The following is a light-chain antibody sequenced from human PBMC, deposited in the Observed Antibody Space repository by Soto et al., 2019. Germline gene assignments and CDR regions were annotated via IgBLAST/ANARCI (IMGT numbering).Light chain of an antibody. CDR1: QSVTSY. Sequence: EIVLTQSPGTLSLSPGERATLSCRASQSVTSYLAWYQQKPGQAPRLLIYGASSRATGIPDRFSGSGSGTDFTLTISRLEPEDFAGYYCQQYRSSPPLTFGGGTKVDIK. CDR3: QQYRSSPPLT. J-gene: IGKJ4*01. CDR2: GAS. V-gene: IGKV3-20*01.